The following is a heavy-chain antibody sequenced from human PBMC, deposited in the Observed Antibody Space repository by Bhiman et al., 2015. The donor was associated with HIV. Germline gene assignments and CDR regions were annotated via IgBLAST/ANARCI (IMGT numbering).Heavy chain of an antibody. CDR1: GFTFDDYA. Sequence: VQLVESGGGVVQPGRSLRLSCAASGFTFDDYAMHWVRQAPGKGLEWVSLISWDGGTTYYADSVKGRFTISRDNSKNSLYLQMNSLRSEDTAFYYCATDEDDSSGYYYADFDYWGQGTLVTVSS. CDR3: ATDEDDSSGYYYADFDY. J-gene: IGHJ4*02. V-gene: IGHV3-43D*03. CDR2: ISWDGGTT. D-gene: IGHD3-22*01.